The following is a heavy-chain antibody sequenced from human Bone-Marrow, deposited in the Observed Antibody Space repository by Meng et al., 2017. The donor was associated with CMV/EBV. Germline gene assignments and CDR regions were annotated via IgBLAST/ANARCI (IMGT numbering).Heavy chain of an antibody. V-gene: IGHV4-31*03. Sequence: SETLSLTCTVSGGPISSGGYYWSWIRQHPGKGLEWIGYIYYSGSTYYNPSLKSRVTISVDTSKNQFSLKLSSVTAADTAVYYCARDGEYGYIDPYYGMDVWGQGTTVTVSS. CDR3: ARDGEYGYIDPYYGMDV. CDR2: IYYSGST. D-gene: IGHD5-18*01. J-gene: IGHJ6*02. CDR1: GGPISSGGYY.